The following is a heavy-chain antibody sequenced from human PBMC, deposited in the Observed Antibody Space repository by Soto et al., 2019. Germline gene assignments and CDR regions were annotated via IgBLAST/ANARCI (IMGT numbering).Heavy chain of an antibody. CDR2: SYCRSTWYN. D-gene: IGHD2-21*01. CDR1: GDSVSSNSAA. J-gene: IGHJ6*02. Sequence: QTLPLPCAIPGDSVSSNSAAWNWIRQSPSRGLEWLGRSYCRSTWYNDYAVSVKSRITINQDPSKNQFFLQLPSVTAEDTAVYYWARERGEDVISTNYAMDVWGQGTTVTVCS. V-gene: IGHV6-1*01. CDR3: ARERGEDVISTNYAMDV.